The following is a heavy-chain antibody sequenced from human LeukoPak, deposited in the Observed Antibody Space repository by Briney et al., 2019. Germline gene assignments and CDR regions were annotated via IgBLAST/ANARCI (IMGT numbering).Heavy chain of an antibody. CDR3: ARHYFRRAAPGGTDH. D-gene: IGHD6-25*01. CDR1: GFTFSNYG. V-gene: IGHV3-48*02. Sequence: GGSLRLSCAASGFTFSNYGMNWVRQAQGKGLEWVSYINYNSSSIYYADSVKGRFTISRDNAKNSLYLQMNSLRDEDTAVYYCARHYFRRAAPGGTDHWGQGTLVTVSS. J-gene: IGHJ4*02. CDR2: INYNSSSI.